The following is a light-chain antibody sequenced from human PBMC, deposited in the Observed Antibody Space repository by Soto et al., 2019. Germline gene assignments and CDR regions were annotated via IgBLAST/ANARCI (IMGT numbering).Light chain of an antibody. V-gene: IGKV1-5*03. CDR1: QSISSW. CDR2: KAS. J-gene: IGKJ1*01. Sequence: DIQMTQSPSTLSASVGDRVTITCRASQSISSWLAWYQQKPGKAPKLLIYKASSLESGVPSRCSGSGSGKEFTLTISSPQADDFATYYGQQYNSYSRTFGQGTKVEIK. CDR3: QQYNSYSRT.